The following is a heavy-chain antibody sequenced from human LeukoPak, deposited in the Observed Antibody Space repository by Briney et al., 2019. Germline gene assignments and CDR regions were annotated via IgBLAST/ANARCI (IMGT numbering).Heavy chain of an antibody. Sequence: ASVKVSCKVSGYTLTELSMHWVRQAPGKGLEWMGGFDPEDGETIYAQKFQGRVTMTEDTSTDTAYMELSSLRSEDTAVYYCATAPPKNYYDSSGYRSDAFDIWGQGTMVTVSS. J-gene: IGHJ3*02. CDR1: GYTLTELS. D-gene: IGHD3-22*01. V-gene: IGHV1-24*01. CDR3: ATAPPKNYYDSSGYRSDAFDI. CDR2: FDPEDGET.